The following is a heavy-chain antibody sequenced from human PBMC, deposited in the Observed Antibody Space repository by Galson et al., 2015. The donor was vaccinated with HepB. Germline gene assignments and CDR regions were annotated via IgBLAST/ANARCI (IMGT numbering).Heavy chain of an antibody. V-gene: IGHV3-49*03. CDR2: IRSKAYGGTT. J-gene: IGHJ4*02. Sequence: SLRLSCAASGFTFGDYAMSWFRQAPGKGLEWVGFIRSKAYGGTTEYAASVRGRFTISRDDSKSIAYLQMNSLKTEDTAVYYCTRVGQWLVPYYFDYWGQGTLVTVSS. CDR1: GFTFGDYA. CDR3: TRVGQWLVPYYFDY. D-gene: IGHD6-19*01.